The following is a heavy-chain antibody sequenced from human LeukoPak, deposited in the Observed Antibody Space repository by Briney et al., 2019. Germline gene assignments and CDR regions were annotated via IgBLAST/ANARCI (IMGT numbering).Heavy chain of an antibody. CDR3: ARGEERINMVRGVRGRLYFDY. Sequence: PETLSLTCAVYGGSFSAYYWSCIRQPPRKRLEWIWEINPSGGTHYNPSLKSRVTISVDTSKNQFSLKLTSVTAADTAVYYCARGEERINMVRGVRGRLYFDYWGQGTLVTVSS. D-gene: IGHD3-10*01. CDR1: GGSFSAYY. CDR2: INPSGGT. J-gene: IGHJ4*02. V-gene: IGHV4-34*01.